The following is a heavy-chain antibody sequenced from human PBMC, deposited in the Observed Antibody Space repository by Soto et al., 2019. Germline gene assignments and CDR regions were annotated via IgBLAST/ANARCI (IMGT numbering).Heavy chain of an antibody. J-gene: IGHJ5*02. D-gene: IGHD3-22*01. V-gene: IGHV4-59*01. CDR2: ISYRGSN. CDR3: ASSGIVGGQVNTWFEP. CDR1: GGSITTSY. Sequence: QVQLQESGPGLMKPSETLSLTCTVSGGSITTSYWSWIRQRLGKALEWIGYISYRGSNNYNPSLKSRLTISIDTYKRQISLQLTSMTTADTAVYYCASSGIVGGQVNTWFEPWGQGTLVTVSS.